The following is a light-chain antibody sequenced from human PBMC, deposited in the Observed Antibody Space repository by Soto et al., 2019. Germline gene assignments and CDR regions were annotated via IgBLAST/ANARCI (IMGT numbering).Light chain of an antibody. CDR1: SSDVGGYDY. CDR2: NVY. CDR3: TSYTNRYTYV. Sequence: QSVLTQPASVSGSPGQSITISYTGTSSDVGGYDYVGWYQQHPGKAPKLMIYNVYNRPSGVSFRFSGSKSGNTASLTISGLQTEDEADYYCTSYTNRYTYVFGTGTKVTVL. J-gene: IGLJ1*01. V-gene: IGLV2-14*01.